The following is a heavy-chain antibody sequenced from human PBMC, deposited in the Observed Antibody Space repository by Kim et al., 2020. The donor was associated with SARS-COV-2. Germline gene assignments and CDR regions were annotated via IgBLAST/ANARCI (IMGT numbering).Heavy chain of an antibody. CDR1: GGSFSGYY. V-gene: IGHV4-34*01. CDR3: ARGGMVTMIVVVKKAYFDY. CDR2: INHSGST. Sequence: SETLSLTCAVYGGSFSGYYWSWIRQPPGKGLEWIGEINHSGSTNYNPSLKSRVTISVDTSKNQFSLKLSSVTAADTAVYYCARGGMVTMIVVVKKAYFDYWGQGTLVTVSS. J-gene: IGHJ4*02. D-gene: IGHD3-22*01.